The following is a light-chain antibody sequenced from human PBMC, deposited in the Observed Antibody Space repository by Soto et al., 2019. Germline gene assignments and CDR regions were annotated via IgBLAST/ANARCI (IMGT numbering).Light chain of an antibody. CDR2: DAS. CDR1: QRVSNSY. J-gene: IGKJ1*01. CDR3: QQYNDHSPPWT. V-gene: IGKV3-20*01. Sequence: EIVLTQSPGTLSLSPGDRATLSCRASQRVSNSYLAWYQQKPGQAPRLLIYDASTRAAGVPDRVTGGGSGTDFTLTISALEPEDFATYYCQQYNDHSPPWTFGQGTKVEIK.